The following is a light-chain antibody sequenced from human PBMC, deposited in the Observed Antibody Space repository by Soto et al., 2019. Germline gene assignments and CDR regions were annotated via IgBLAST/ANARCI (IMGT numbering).Light chain of an antibody. CDR3: QQRSNWIT. J-gene: IGKJ5*01. V-gene: IGKV3-11*01. CDR2: NAS. Sequence: TQSPSSLSLSPGERATLSCRASLSVSSNLAWYQQKPGQAPRLLIYNASNRATGIPARFSGSGSGTDFTLTISSLEPEDFAVYYCQQRSNWITFGQGTRLEIK. CDR1: LSVSSN.